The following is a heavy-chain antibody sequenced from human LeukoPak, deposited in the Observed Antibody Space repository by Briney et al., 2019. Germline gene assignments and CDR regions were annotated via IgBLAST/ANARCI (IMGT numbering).Heavy chain of an antibody. CDR1: GGSFSGYY. Sequence: SETLSLTCAVYGGSFSGYYWSWIRQPPGKGLEWIGEINHSGSTNYNPSLKSRVTISVDTSKNQFSLKLSSVTAADTAVYYCARASSYYYYGMDVWGQGTTVTVSS. CDR3: ARASSYYYYGMDV. V-gene: IGHV4-34*01. J-gene: IGHJ6*02. CDR2: INHSGST.